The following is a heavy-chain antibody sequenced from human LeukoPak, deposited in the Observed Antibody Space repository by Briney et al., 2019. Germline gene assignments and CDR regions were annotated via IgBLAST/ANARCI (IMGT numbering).Heavy chain of an antibody. J-gene: IGHJ4*02. CDR3: ARDLRRITMVRGVIIGDY. Sequence: ASVKVSCKASGYTFTGYYMHWVRQAPGQGLGGMGWINPNSGGTNYAQKFQGRVTMTRDTSISTAYMELSRLRSDDTAVYYCARDLRRITMVRGVIIGDYWGQGTLVTVSS. V-gene: IGHV1-2*02. CDR1: GYTFTGYY. CDR2: INPNSGGT. D-gene: IGHD3-10*01.